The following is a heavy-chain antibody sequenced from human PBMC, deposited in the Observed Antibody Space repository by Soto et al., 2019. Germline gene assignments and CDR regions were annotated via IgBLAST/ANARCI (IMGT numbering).Heavy chain of an antibody. V-gene: IGHV1-3*05. CDR3: ARVSGWYFLAH. CDR2: INAGNGNT. Sequence: QVQLVQSGAEEKKPGASVKVSCKASGYTFTSYAMHWVRQAPGQRLEWMGWINAGNGNTKYSQKFQGRVTITRDTSASTVYMQLSRLRSEDTAAYYCARVSGWYFLAHWGQGTLVTVSS. CDR1: GYTFTSYA. J-gene: IGHJ4*02. D-gene: IGHD6-19*01.